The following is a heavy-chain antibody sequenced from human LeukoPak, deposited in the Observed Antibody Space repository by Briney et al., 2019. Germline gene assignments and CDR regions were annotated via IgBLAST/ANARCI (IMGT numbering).Heavy chain of an antibody. D-gene: IGHD5-24*01. CDR2: IKGDSSDT. J-gene: IGHJ4*02. CDR1: GFSFSRYY. Sequence: GGSLRLSCVASGFSFSRYYMHWVRQAPGKGLVWVSRIKGDSSDTIYADSVKGRFTISRDNTKNTVYLQMNSLRREDTAVYYCARDGDAYNFDYWGQGTLVTVSS. CDR3: ARDGDAYNFDY. V-gene: IGHV3-74*01.